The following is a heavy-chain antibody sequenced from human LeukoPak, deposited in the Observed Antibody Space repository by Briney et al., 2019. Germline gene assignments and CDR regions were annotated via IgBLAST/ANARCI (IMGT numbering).Heavy chain of an antibody. V-gene: IGHV4-39*01. CDR3: ARRRRAARHYFDY. Sequence: SETLSLTCTVSGGSISSSSYYWGWIRQPPGKGLEWIGSIYYSGSTYYNPSLKSRVTISVDTSKNQFSLKLSSVTAADTAVYYCARRRRAARHYFDYWGQGTLVTVSS. J-gene: IGHJ4*02. D-gene: IGHD6-13*01. CDR2: IYYSGST. CDR1: GGSISSSSYY.